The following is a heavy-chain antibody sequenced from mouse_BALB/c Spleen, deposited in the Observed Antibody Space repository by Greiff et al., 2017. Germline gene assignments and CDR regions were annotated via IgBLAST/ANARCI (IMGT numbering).Heavy chain of an antibody. D-gene: IGHD1-1*01. Sequence: EVKLVESGGGLVQPGGSRKLSCAASGFTFCSFGMHWVRQAPEKGLEWVAYISSGSSTIYYADTVKGRFTISRDNPKNTLFLQMTSLRSEDTAMYYCARRDYFYAMDYWGQGTSVTVSS. CDR1: GFTFCSFG. CDR3: ARRDYFYAMDY. V-gene: IGHV5-17*02. J-gene: IGHJ4*01. CDR2: ISSGSSTI.